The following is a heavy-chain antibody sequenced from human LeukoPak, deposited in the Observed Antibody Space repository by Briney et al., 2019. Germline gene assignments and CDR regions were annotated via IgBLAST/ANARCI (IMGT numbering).Heavy chain of an antibody. CDR2: IYYSGST. V-gene: IGHV4-59*01. CDR1: GGSISSYY. J-gene: IGHJ6*03. Sequence: PSETLSLTCTVSGGSISSYYWSWIRQPPGKGLEWIGYIYYSGSTNYNPSLKSRVTISVDTSKNQFSLKLSSVTAADTAVYYCARGDEFNDYGDYYYYYYMDVWGKGTTVTVSS. CDR3: ARGDEFNDYGDYYYYYYMDV. D-gene: IGHD4-17*01.